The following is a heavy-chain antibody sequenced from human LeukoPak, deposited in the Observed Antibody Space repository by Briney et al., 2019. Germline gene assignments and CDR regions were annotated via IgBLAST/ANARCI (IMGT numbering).Heavy chain of an antibody. CDR1: GGTFSSYA. Sequence: ASVKVSCKASGGTFSSYAISWVRQAPGQGLEWMGGIIAIFGTANYAQKFQGRVTITTDESTSTAYMELSSLRSEDTAVYYCARGPLGCSSTSCSSLYYYYYYMDVWGKGTTVTVSS. CDR3: ARGPLGCSSTSCSSLYYYYYYMDV. CDR2: IIAIFGTA. J-gene: IGHJ6*03. V-gene: IGHV1-69*05. D-gene: IGHD2-2*01.